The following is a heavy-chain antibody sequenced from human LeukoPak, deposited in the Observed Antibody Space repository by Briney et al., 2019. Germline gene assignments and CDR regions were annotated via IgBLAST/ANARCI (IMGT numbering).Heavy chain of an antibody. V-gene: IGHV3-30*04. CDR1: GFTFSNYA. CDR2: ISNDGSNE. D-gene: IGHD3-3*01. J-gene: IGHJ6*03. CDR3: ATDFWSAYWTAQLSSDSSYYMDV. Sequence: PGGTLRLSCAVSGFTFSNYAMHWVRQAPGKGLEWVSLISNDGSNEYYADSVKGRFTISRGNSKNTMFLQMRSLRVDDTAVYYCATDFWSAYWTAQLSSDSSYYMDVWGNGTTVTVSS.